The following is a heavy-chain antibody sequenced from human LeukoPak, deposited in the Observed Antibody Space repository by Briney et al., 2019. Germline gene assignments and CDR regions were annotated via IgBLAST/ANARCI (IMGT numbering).Heavy chain of an antibody. CDR3: ARYHCTTGDCNHLDK. CDR1: GGSISGYY. Sequence: KPSETLSLTCSVSGGSISGYYWSWIRQPPGRGLEWFDSIFYSGSTTYNPSLKSRVSFSLDTSKNPFSLKLNSVTAADTAVYYCARYHCTTGDCNHLDKWGRGTLVTVSS. J-gene: IGHJ4*02. CDR2: IFYSGST. V-gene: IGHV4-59*01. D-gene: IGHD2-21*02.